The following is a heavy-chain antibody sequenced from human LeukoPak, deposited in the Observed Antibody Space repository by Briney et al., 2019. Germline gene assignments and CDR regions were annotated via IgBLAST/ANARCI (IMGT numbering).Heavy chain of an antibody. CDR2: ISGSGGGT. D-gene: IGHD3-16*01. CDR3: AKAGEKGGNYFDY. J-gene: IGHJ4*02. Sequence: PGGSLRLSCVASGFTFRSYVMTWVRQAPGKGLEWVSVISGSGGGTYYADSVKGRFTISRDNSKNTLYLQINSLRADDTAVYYCAKAGEKGGNYFDYWGQGTLVTVSS. V-gene: IGHV3-23*01. CDR1: GFTFRSYV.